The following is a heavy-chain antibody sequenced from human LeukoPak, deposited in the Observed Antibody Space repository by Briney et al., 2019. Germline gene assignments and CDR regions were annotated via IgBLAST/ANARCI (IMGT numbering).Heavy chain of an antibody. D-gene: IGHD3-22*01. CDR1: GFTFDDYA. CDR2: ISWNSGSI. J-gene: IGHJ4*02. Sequence: PGRSLRLSCAASGFTFDDYAMHWVRQAPGKGLEWVSGISWNSGSIGYADSVKGRFTISRENAKNSLYLQMNSLRAEDTAVYYCARGVGNYYDNSGYQNWGQGTLVTVSS. V-gene: IGHV3-9*01. CDR3: ARGVGNYYDNSGYQN.